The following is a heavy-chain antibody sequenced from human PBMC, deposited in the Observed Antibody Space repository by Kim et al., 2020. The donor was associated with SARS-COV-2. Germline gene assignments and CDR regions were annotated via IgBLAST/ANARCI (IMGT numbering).Heavy chain of an antibody. CDR1: GYTFTTSG. J-gene: IGHJ4*02. CDR3: ARTCQVITDASWDY. D-gene: IGHD1-20*01. CDR2: VSGYNGNI. Sequence: ASVKVSCKASGYTFTTSGISWVRQAPGQGLEWMGWVSGYNGNINYAQKFLDRVTLTRDTSTSTAYMELRSLRSDDTAVYYCARTCQVITDASWDYWGQGTLVTVSS. V-gene: IGHV1-18*01.